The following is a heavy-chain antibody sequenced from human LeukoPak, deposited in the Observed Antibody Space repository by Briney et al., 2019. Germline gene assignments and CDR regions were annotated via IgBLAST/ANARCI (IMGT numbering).Heavy chain of an antibody. CDR3: ANDGALGDYYYYMDV. J-gene: IGHJ6*03. CDR1: GFTFSSYA. Sequence: SGGSLRLSCAASGFTFSSYAMTWVRQASGKGLEWVSAISGSGGSTYYADSVKGRFTISRDNSKNTLYLQMNSLRAEDTAVYYCANDGALGDYYYYMDVWGKGTTVTVSS. CDR2: ISGSGGST. V-gene: IGHV3-23*01.